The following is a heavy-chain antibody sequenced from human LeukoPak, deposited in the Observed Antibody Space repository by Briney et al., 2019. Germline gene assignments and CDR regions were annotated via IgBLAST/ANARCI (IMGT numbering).Heavy chain of an antibody. CDR1: GGSFNNYY. CDR2: INHSGST. CDR3: ARRGSAGGRCFDA. D-gene: IGHD6-13*01. V-gene: IGHV4-34*01. J-gene: IGHJ4*02. Sequence: SETLSLTCAVLGGSFNNYYWSWIRQPPGKGLEWVVEINHSGSTTYNSSLKSRVIISVDTSRSQFSLNLNSVTAADAAVYYCARRGSAGGRCFDAWGQGILVTVSS.